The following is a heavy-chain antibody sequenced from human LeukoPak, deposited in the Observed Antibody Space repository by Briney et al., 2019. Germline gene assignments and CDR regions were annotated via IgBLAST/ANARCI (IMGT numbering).Heavy chain of an antibody. D-gene: IGHD6-13*01. CDR3: ARDRRSGAASGYFDY. V-gene: IGHV6-1*01. Sequence: SQTLSLTCAISGDSVSINNAAWNWIRQSPSRGLEWLGRAYYRSKWYYDYAVSVKSRITINPDTSKNQFSLQLNSVTPEDTAVYFCARDRRSGAASGYFDYWGQGTLVTVSS. CDR2: AYYRSKWYY. J-gene: IGHJ4*02. CDR1: GDSVSINNAA.